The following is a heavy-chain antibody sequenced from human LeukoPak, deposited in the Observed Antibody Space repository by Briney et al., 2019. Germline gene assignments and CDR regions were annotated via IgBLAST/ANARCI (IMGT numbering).Heavy chain of an antibody. CDR2: IYHSGST. Sequence: SQTLSLTCAVSGGSISSGGYSWSWIRQPPGKGLEWIGYIYHSGSTYYNPSLKSRVTISVDRSKNQFSLKLSSVTAADTAVYYCARAASGYYDSSGYSGFDPWGQGILVTVSS. J-gene: IGHJ5*02. D-gene: IGHD3-22*01. CDR3: ARAASGYYDSSGYSGFDP. V-gene: IGHV4-30-2*01. CDR1: GGSISSGGYS.